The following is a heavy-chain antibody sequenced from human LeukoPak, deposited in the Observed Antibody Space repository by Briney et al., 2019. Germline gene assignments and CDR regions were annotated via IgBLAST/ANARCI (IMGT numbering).Heavy chain of an antibody. CDR1: GFTFSDYY. D-gene: IGHD2-15*01. CDR3: AREKSSYCSGGSCYLSRFDP. J-gene: IGHJ5*02. CDR2: ISSSSSYT. V-gene: IGHV3-11*06. Sequence: GGSLRLSCAASGFTFSDYYMSWIRQAPGKGLEWVSYISSSSSYTNYADSVKGRFTISRDNAKNSLYLQMNSLSAEDTAVYYCAREKSSYCSGGSCYLSRFDPWGQGTLVTVSS.